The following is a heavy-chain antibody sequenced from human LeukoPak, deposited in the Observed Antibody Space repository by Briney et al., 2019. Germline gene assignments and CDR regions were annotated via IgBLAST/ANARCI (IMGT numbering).Heavy chain of an antibody. D-gene: IGHD4-17*01. V-gene: IGHV4-59*08. CDR2: IYYSGSS. CDR3: ASLTTVTQGYFDS. CDR1: GASTSSYY. Sequence: SETLSLTCTVSGASTSSYYWTWIRQPPGKELEWIGYIYYSGSSNYNPSLKSRLTISLDASKNQFSLKLSSVTATDTAVYYCASLTTVTQGYFDSWGQGTLVTVSS. J-gene: IGHJ4*02.